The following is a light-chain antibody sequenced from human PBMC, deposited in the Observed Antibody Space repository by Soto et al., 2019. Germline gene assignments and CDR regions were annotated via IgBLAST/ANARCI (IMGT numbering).Light chain of an antibody. CDR1: QSISSW. Sequence: DIQMTQSPSTLSASVGDRVTITCRASQSISSWLAWFQQKPGQAPKLLIYKASNLESGVPSRFSGSGSGTEFTLTISSLQPDDFASYYCQQYYSSWTFGQGTKVDIK. CDR3: QQYYSSWT. V-gene: IGKV1-5*03. CDR2: KAS. J-gene: IGKJ1*01.